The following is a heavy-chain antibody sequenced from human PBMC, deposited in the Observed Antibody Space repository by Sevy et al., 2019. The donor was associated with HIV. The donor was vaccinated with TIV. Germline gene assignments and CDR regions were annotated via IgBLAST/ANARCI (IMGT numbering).Heavy chain of an antibody. D-gene: IGHD2-2*01. J-gene: IGHJ4*02. CDR3: ARGTRGLPSS. CDR2: IKQDGSDK. V-gene: IGHV3-7*01. Sequence: GGSLRLSCAASGFTFSSHYMSWVRQAPGKGLEWVANIKQDGSDKFYVESVKGRFTISRDNAKTTVFLQMNSLRSEDTAVYYCARGTRGLPSSWGQGTLVTVSS. CDR1: GFTFSSHY.